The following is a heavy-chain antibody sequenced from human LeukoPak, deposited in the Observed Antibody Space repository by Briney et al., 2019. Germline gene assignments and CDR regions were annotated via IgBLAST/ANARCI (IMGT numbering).Heavy chain of an antibody. J-gene: IGHJ4*02. CDR1: GYTLTELS. Sequence: ASVKISCKVSGYTLTELSMHWVRQAPGKGLEWMGGFDPEDGETIYAQKFQGRVTMTEDTSTDTAYMELSSLRSEDTAVYYCATDRDGSYRFDYWGQGTLVTVSS. CDR2: FDPEDGET. D-gene: IGHD1-26*01. V-gene: IGHV1-24*01. CDR3: ATDRDGSYRFDY.